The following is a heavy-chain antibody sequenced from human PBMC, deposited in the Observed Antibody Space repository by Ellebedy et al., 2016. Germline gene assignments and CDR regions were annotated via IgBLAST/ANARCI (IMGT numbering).Heavy chain of an antibody. CDR3: AKDIFADFWSGSEYGMDV. Sequence: GGSLRLSCAASEFAFDDYAMHWVRQGPGKGLEWVSGISWNSGTIGYADSVKGRFTISRDNAKNSLYLQMNSLRAEDTALYYCAKDIFADFWSGSEYGMDVWGQGTRVTVSS. D-gene: IGHD3-3*01. CDR1: EFAFDDYA. CDR2: ISWNSGTI. V-gene: IGHV3-9*01. J-gene: IGHJ6*02.